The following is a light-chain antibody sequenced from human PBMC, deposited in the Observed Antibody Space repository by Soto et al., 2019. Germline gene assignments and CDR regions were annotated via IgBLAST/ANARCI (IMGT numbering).Light chain of an antibody. CDR1: SSDLSGYNY. J-gene: IGLJ3*02. CDR2: EVT. Sequence: QSALTQPPSASGSPRQSVTISCTGTSSDLSGYNYVSWYQQHPGKAPKLMIYEVTKRPSGVPDRFSGSKSGNTASLTVSGLQAEDEADYYCSSYAGSNNWVFGGGTKLTVL. CDR3: SSYAGSNNWV. V-gene: IGLV2-8*01.